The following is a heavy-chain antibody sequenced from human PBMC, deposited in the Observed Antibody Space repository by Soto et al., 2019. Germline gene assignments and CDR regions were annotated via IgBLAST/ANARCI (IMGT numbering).Heavy chain of an antibody. CDR3: ATDTKFKLFGVVARPRTFDY. J-gene: IGHJ4*02. Sequence: GASVKVSCKASGYTFTSYAMHWVRQAPGQRLEWMGWINAGSGNTKYSQKFQGRVTITRDTSASTAYMELSSLRSEDTAVYYCATDTKFKLFGVVARPRTFDYWGQGTLVTVSS. D-gene: IGHD3-3*01. V-gene: IGHV1-3*01. CDR1: GYTFTSYA. CDR2: INAGSGNT.